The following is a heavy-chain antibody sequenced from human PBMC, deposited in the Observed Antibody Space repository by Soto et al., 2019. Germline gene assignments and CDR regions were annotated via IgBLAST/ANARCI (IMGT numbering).Heavy chain of an antibody. D-gene: IGHD1-1*01. Sequence: QAGGSLRLSCAASGFTFSSYSMSWVRQAPGKGLEWVSGFRTGGDDGTTYYADSVKRRFTISRDNSTTTLFLQMNSLRVEDTAIYYYAEKDNSAPDRQYFDSWGLGTLVTVSS. CDR2: FRTGGDDGTT. CDR1: GFTFSSYS. J-gene: IGHJ4*02. CDR3: AEKDNSAPDRQYFDS. V-gene: IGHV3-23*01.